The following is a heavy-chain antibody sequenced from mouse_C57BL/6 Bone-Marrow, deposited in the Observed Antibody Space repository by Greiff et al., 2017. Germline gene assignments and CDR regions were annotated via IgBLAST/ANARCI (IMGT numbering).Heavy chain of an antibody. D-gene: IGHD1-1*01. CDR3: ARRYYYGSSSFAY. CDR1: GYTFTSYG. J-gene: IGHJ3*01. V-gene: IGHV1-81*01. Sequence: QVQLQQSGAELARPGASVKLSCKASGYTFTSYGISWVKQRTGQGLEWIGEIYPRSGNTYYNEKFKGKATLTADKSSSTAYMELRSLTSEDTAVYFCARRYYYGSSSFAYWGQGTLVTVSA. CDR2: IYPRSGNT.